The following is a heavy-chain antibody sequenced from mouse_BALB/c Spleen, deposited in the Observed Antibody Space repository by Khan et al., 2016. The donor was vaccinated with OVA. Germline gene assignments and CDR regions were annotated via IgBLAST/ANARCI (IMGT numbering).Heavy chain of an antibody. D-gene: IGHD2-3*01. J-gene: IGHJ3*01. V-gene: IGHV5-12*02. CDR3: TREGDDGGLAY. CDR2: ISNRGSTT. Sequence: EVELVESGGGLVQPGGSLKLSCATSGCTFSDYYMYWVRQTPEKRLEWVAYISNRGSTTYYPDTLRGRFPISRDNAKNTLYLQMSRLKSEDTAVYYCTREGDDGGLAYWGQGTLVTVSA. CDR1: GCTFSDYY.